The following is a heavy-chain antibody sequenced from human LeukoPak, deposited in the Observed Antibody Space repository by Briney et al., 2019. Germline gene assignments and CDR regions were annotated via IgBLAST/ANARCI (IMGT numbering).Heavy chain of an antibody. CDR3: AIQLRGEAVAGHLQPFDY. CDR1: GGSISSYY. J-gene: IGHJ4*02. Sequence: SETLSLTCTVSGGSISSYYWNWLRQPPGRGLEWIGYIYYSGSTNYNTSLKRRVTISVDTSKNQFSLKLSSVTAADTSAYFCAIQLRGEAVAGHLQPFDYWGQGTLVTVSS. CDR2: IYYSGST. D-gene: IGHD6-19*01. V-gene: IGHV4-59*08.